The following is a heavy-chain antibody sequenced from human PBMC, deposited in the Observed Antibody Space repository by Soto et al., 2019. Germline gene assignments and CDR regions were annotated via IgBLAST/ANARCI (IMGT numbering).Heavy chain of an antibody. CDR2: ISAYNGNT. J-gene: IGHJ6*02. CDR1: GYAFTVYV. Sequence: ASVKLSCKASGYAFTVYVISWLLHSPRQGLEWMGWISAYNGNTNYAQKLQGRVTTTTDTSTSTAYMELRSLRSDDTAVYYCAGMEVDVSGMDVWRQGTTVTVS. V-gene: IGHV1-18*01. D-gene: IGHD5-12*01. CDR3: AGMEVDVSGMDV.